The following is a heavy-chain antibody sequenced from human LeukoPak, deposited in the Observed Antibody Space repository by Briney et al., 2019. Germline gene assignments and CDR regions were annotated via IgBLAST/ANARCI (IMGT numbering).Heavy chain of an antibody. CDR3: AREANWGSHGRYGMDV. V-gene: IGHV3-13*01. CDR1: GFTFSSYD. J-gene: IGHJ6*02. D-gene: IGHD7-27*01. Sequence: GGSLRLSCAASGFTFSSYDMHWVRQATGKGLEWVSAIGTAGDTYYPGSVKGRFTISRENAKNSLYLQMNSLRAGDTAVYYCAREANWGSHGRYGMDVWGQGTTVTVSS. CDR2: IGTAGDT.